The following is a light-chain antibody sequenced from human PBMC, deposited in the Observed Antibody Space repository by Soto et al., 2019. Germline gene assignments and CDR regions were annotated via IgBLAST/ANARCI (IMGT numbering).Light chain of an antibody. CDR3: QHYHGWPIT. V-gene: IGKV3-15*01. CDR1: QSVSSH. CDR2: DAS. Sequence: EIVMTQSPATLSVAPGERATVSFGASQSVSSHLAWYQHKPGQAPRLLFYDASTRATGIPARFSGSGSGTEFTLTISSLQSEDFAVYYCQHYHGWPITFGQGTRLEIK. J-gene: IGKJ5*01.